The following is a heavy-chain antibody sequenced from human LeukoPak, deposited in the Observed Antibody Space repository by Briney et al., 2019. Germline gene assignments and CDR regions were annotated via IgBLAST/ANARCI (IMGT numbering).Heavy chain of an antibody. D-gene: IGHD6-19*01. CDR2: ISSSGSTI. CDR1: GFTFSDYY. CDR3: ARVKSSGWYAPLDY. Sequence: PGGSLRLSCAASGFTFSDYYMSWIRQASGKGLEWVSYISSSGSTIYYADSVKGRFTISRDNAKNSLYLQMNSLRAEDTAVYYCARVKSSGWYAPLDYWGQGTLVTVSS. J-gene: IGHJ4*02. V-gene: IGHV3-11*04.